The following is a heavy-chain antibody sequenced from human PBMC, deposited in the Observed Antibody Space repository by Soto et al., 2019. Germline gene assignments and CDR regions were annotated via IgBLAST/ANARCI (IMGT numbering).Heavy chain of an antibody. V-gene: IGHV1-46*01. CDR1: GYTFTGYY. D-gene: IGHD3-3*01. Sequence: ASVKVSCKASGYTFTGYYMHWVRQAPGQGLEWMGIINPSGGSTSYAQKFQGRVTMTRDTSTSTVYMELSSLRSEDTAVYYCARDLPYDFWSGYYYHYYYGMDVWGQGTTVTVSS. CDR2: INPSGGST. CDR3: ARDLPYDFWSGYYYHYYYGMDV. J-gene: IGHJ6*02.